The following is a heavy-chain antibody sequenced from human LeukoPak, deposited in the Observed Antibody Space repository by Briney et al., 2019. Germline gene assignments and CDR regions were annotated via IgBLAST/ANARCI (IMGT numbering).Heavy chain of an antibody. CDR2: ISGSGDST. V-gene: IGHV3-23*01. CDR1: GFTFSSYA. D-gene: IGHD3-22*01. Sequence: GGSLRLSCAASGFTFSSYAMSWVRQAPGKGLEWVSAISGSGDSTYYADSVKGRFTISRDNSKNTLYLQMTSLRAEDTAVYYCAKDLPHYYESSAMGPFAYWGQGTLVTVSS. CDR3: AKDLPHYYESSAMGPFAY. J-gene: IGHJ4*02.